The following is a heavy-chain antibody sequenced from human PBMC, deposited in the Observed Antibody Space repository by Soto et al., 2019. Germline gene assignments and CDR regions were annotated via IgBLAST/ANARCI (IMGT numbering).Heavy chain of an antibody. D-gene: IGHD3-22*01. CDR3: ARQSLTPQYLLLGWFDP. CDR1: GGSISSSSYY. V-gene: IGHV4-39*01. Sequence: QLQLQESGPGLVKPSETLSLTCTVSGGSISSSSYYWGWIRQPPGKGLEWIGSIYYSGGTYYTASLKSRVTISVATSENQFSLKLSSVTAADTAVYYCARQSLTPQYLLLGWFDPWGQGTLVTVSS. J-gene: IGHJ5*02. CDR2: IYYSGGT.